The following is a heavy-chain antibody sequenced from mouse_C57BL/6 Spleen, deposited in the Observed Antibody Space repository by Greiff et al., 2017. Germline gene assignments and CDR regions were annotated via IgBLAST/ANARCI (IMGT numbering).Heavy chain of an antibody. V-gene: IGHV5-17*01. J-gene: IGHJ4*01. Sequence: EVKLVESGGGLVKPGGSLKLSCAASGFTFSDYGMHWVRQAPEKGLEWVAYISSGSSTIYYADTVKGRFTISRDNAKNTLFLQMTSLRSEDTAMYYRANDGSSLLYYYAMGYWGQGTSVTVSS. CDR3: ANDGSSLLYYYAMGY. D-gene: IGHD1-1*01. CDR1: GFTFSDYG. CDR2: ISSGSSTI.